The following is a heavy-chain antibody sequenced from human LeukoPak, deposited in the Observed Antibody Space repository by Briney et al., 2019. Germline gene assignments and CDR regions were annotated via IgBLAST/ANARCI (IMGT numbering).Heavy chain of an antibody. CDR1: GLILSDYF. V-gene: IGHV3-23*01. CDR3: AMKYCSGGSCYHSWPFDY. Sequence: GGSLRLSCAASGLILSDYFLDWVRQAPGKGLEWVSAISGSGGSTYYADSVKGRFTISRDNSKNTLYLQMNSLRAEDTAVYYCAMKYCSGGSCYHSWPFDYWGQGTLVTVSS. J-gene: IGHJ4*02. D-gene: IGHD2-15*01. CDR2: ISGSGGST.